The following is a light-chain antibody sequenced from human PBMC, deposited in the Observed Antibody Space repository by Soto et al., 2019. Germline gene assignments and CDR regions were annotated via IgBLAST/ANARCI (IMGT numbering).Light chain of an antibody. CDR1: SSDVGGYKF. Sequence: QSALTQPPSASGSPGQSVTISCTGTSSDVGGYKFVSWYQQHPGKAPKLIIYEVIKRPSGVPDRFSGSKSGNTASLTVSGLQADDEGDYYCSSYGGSNNLIFGGGTKLTVL. CDR3: SSYGGSNNLI. V-gene: IGLV2-8*01. CDR2: EVI. J-gene: IGLJ2*01.